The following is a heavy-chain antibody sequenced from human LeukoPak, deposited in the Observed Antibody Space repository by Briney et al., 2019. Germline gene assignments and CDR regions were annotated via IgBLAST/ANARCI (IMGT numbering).Heavy chain of an antibody. CDR3: ARLLSYSNYAVGAFDI. V-gene: IGHV5-51*01. CDR2: IYPGDSDT. D-gene: IGHD4-11*01. CDR1: GYSFTSYW. J-gene: IGHJ3*02. Sequence: GESLKISCKGSGYSFTSYWIGWVRQMLGKGLEWMGIIYPGDSDTRHSPSFQGQVTISADKSISTAYLQWSSLKASDTAMYYCARLLSYSNYAVGAFDIWGQGTMVTVSS.